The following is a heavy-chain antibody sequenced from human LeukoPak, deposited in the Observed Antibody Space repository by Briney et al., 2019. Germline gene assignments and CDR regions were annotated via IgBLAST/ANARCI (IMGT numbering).Heavy chain of an antibody. CDR2: IRDSGSNK. V-gene: IGHV3-30*02. D-gene: IGHD3-10*01. Sequence: GGSLRLSCSASGFTFSSYGMHWVRQAPGQGLEWVTFIRDSGSNKYYADSVKGRFTISRDNSKNTLYLQMNSLRAEDTTVYYCAKDATDYYDSGNYYYMDVWGKGTTVTVSS. J-gene: IGHJ6*03. CDR1: GFTFSSYG. CDR3: AKDATDYYDSGNYYYMDV.